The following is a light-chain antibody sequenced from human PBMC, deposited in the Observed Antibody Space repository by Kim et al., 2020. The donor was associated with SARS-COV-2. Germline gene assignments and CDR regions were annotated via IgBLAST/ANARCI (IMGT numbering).Light chain of an antibody. CDR1: QSVSSSY. V-gene: IGKV3-20*01. J-gene: IGKJ1*01. Sequence: PGQRATLSCRASQSVSSSYLAWYQQKPGQAPRLLIYGASSRATGIPDRFSGSGSGTDFTLTISRLEPEDFAVYYCQQYGSSLPWTFGQGTKVDIK. CDR2: GAS. CDR3: QQYGSSLPWT.